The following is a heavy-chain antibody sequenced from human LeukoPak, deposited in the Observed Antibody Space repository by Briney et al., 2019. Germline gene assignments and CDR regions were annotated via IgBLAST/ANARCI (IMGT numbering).Heavy chain of an antibody. CDR2: IKRDGSEK. D-gene: IGHD3-10*01. V-gene: IGHV3-7*01. CDR1: GFTFSSYW. J-gene: IGHJ4*02. CDR3: ARDLVLWFGESLDY. Sequence: GGSLRLSCAASGFTFSSYWMSWVRQPPGKGLEGVANIKRDGSEKYYVASVKGRFTISRDNATNSLYLQMYIQRAEDTAVNYSARDLVLWFGESLDYWGQGTLVTVSS.